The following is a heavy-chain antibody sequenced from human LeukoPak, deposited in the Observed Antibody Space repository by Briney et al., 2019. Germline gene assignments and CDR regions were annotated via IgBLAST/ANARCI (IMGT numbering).Heavy chain of an antibody. CDR3: NTDHGDNRCYCGAFDV. CDR2: IKSKRDGETT. Sequence: PGGSLRLSCAASGFTFSSAWMRWVRQAPGKGLEWVGQIKSKRDGETTDYAALVKGRFTISRDDSKNTLYLQMDSLKTEDTAVYYCNTDHGDNRCYCGAFDVWGQGTTVTVSS. D-gene: IGHD4/OR15-4a*01. J-gene: IGHJ3*01. V-gene: IGHV3-15*01. CDR1: GFTFSSAW.